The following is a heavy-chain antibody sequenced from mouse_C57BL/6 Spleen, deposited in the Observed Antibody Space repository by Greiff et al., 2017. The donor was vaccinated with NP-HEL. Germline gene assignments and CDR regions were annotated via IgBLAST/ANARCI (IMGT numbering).Heavy chain of an antibody. CDR3: ARRVDSSGYGY. D-gene: IGHD3-2*02. CDR2: IYPSDSET. J-gene: IGHJ2*01. V-gene: IGHV1-61*01. CDR1: GYTFTSYW. Sequence: QVQLKQPGAELVRPGSSVKLSCKASGYTFTSYWMDWVKQRPGQGLEWIGNIYPSDSETHYNQKFKDKATLTVDKSSSTAYMQLSSLTSEDSAVYYCARRVDSSGYGYWGQGTTLTVSS.